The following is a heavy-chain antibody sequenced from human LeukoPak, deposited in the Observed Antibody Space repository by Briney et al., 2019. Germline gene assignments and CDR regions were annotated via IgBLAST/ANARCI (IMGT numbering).Heavy chain of an antibody. CDR2: ISSSSSTI. Sequence: GSLXXXXAASGFTFSSYSMNWVRQAPGKGXEWVSYISSSSSTIYYADSVKGRFTISRDNAKNSLYLQMNSLRAEDTAVYYCARDGIRVVNHRGPFDYWGQGTLVTVSS. V-gene: IGHV3-48*01. J-gene: IGHJ4*02. CDR1: GFTFSSYS. CDR3: ARDGIRVVNHRGPFDY. D-gene: IGHD3-22*01.